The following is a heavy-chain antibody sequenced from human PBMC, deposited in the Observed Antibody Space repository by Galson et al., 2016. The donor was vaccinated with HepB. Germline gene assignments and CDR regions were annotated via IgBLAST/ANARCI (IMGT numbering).Heavy chain of an antibody. CDR3: ARLAFYDSSGDFDF. CDR1: GYSFTTYY. CDR2: VYPGDSKS. V-gene: IGHV5-51*01. J-gene: IGHJ4*02. D-gene: IGHD3-22*01. Sequence: QSGAEVKKSGESLKISCTGSGYSFTTYYIGWVRQMSGKGLEWMGIVYPGDSKSTYNPSFEGQVTISADKSISTACLQWSSLKAADTAMYYCARLAFYDSSGDFDFWGQGTLVTVSS.